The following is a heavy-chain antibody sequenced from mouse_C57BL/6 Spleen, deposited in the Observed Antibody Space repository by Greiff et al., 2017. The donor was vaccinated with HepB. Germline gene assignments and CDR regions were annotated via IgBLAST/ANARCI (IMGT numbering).Heavy chain of an antibody. CDR3: ARSRYDYDVGY. J-gene: IGHJ2*01. Sequence: EVMLVESVAELVRPGASVKLSCTASGFNIKHTYMHWVKQRPEQGLEWIGRIDPANGNTKYAPKFQGKATITADTSSNTAYLQLSSLTSEDTAIYYCARSRYDYDVGYWGQGTTLTVSS. CDR2: IDPANGNT. D-gene: IGHD2-4*01. CDR1: GFNIKHTY. V-gene: IGHV14-3*01.